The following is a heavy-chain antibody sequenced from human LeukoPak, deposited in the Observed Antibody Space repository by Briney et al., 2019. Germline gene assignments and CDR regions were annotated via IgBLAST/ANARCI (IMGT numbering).Heavy chain of an antibody. CDR3: ASFWGPNYYGSGSYYLY. V-gene: IGHV4-59*01. J-gene: IGHJ4*02. Sequence: SETLSLTCAVYGGSFSSYYWSWIRQPPGKGLEWIGYIYYSGSTNYNPSLKSRVTISVDTSKNQFSLKLSSVTAADTAVYYCASFWGPNYYGSGSYYLYWGQGTLVTVSS. D-gene: IGHD3-10*01. CDR2: IYYSGST. CDR1: GGSFSSYY.